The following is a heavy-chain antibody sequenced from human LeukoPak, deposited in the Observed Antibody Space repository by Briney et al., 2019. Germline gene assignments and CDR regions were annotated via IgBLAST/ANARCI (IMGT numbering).Heavy chain of an antibody. J-gene: IGHJ5*02. V-gene: IGHV4-30-4*08. D-gene: IGHD5-12*01. CDR1: GGSISSGDYY. CDR2: IYYSGST. Sequence: SQTLSLTCTVSGGSISSGDYYWSWIRQPPGKGLEWIGYIYYSGSTYYNPSLKSRVTISVDTSKNQFSLKLSSVTAADTAVYYCARQGKRGYSGFRWFDPWGQGTLVTVSS. CDR3: ARQGKRGYSGFRWFDP.